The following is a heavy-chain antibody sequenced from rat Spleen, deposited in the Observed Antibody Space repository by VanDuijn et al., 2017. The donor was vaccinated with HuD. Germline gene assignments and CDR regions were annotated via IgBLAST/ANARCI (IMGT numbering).Heavy chain of an antibody. J-gene: IGHJ2*01. D-gene: IGHD1-9*01. V-gene: IGHV5-27*01. CDR1: GFTFSNYY. Sequence: EVQLVESGGGSVQPGRSLKLSCAASGFTFSNYYMAWVRQAPTKGLEWVAYITSSGGTTHYRDSVKGRFTISRDNAKSTLNLQMDSLRSEDTATYYCSRTMGITYDYFDYWGQGVMVTVSS. CDR2: ITSSGGTT. CDR3: SRTMGITYDYFDY.